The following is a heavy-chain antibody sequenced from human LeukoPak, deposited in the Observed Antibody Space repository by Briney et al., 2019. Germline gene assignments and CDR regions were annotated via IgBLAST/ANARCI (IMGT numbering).Heavy chain of an antibody. V-gene: IGHV3-23*01. CDR2: ISGDGRNI. D-gene: IGHD1-26*01. J-gene: IGHJ1*01. Sequence: GGSLRLSCAASGFTLSSDAMNWVRRAPGKGLEWVSSISGDGRNIQYADSVKGRFTISRDNSKNTLYLQMNSLRDEDTAVYYCAKDPYSGSFEYFQHWGQGTLVTVSS. CDR1: GFTLSSDA. CDR3: AKDPYSGSFEYFQH.